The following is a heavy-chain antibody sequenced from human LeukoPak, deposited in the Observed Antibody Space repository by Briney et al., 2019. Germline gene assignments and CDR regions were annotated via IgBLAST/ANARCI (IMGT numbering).Heavy chain of an antibody. Sequence: GGSLRLSCAASGFTFSSYAMHWVRQAPGKGLEWVALIPYYGSNKYYADSVKGRFTVSRGNSKNTLYLQMNSLRAEDTAVYYCARVGGGYDSYYYYYMDVWGKGTTVTISS. V-gene: IGHV3-30*01. D-gene: IGHD5-12*01. J-gene: IGHJ6*03. CDR1: GFTFSSYA. CDR3: ARVGGGYDSYYYYYMDV. CDR2: IPYYGSNK.